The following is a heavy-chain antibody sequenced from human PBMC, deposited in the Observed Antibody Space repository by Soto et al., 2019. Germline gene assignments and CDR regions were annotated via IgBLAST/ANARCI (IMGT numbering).Heavy chain of an antibody. D-gene: IGHD6-13*01. V-gene: IGHV3-30-3*01. J-gene: IGHJ3*02. CDR2: MSDDESKK. Sequence: QEQLVESGGGVVQPGRSLRLSCVASGFTFRRYGMHWVRQAPGKGLEWVAVMSDDESKKYHADSVKGRFTISRDNSKNALFLKIDKLISEDTAVYYCARTAGGRVRGALDIWGQGTMVTVSS. CDR1: GFTFRRYG. CDR3: ARTAGGRVRGALDI.